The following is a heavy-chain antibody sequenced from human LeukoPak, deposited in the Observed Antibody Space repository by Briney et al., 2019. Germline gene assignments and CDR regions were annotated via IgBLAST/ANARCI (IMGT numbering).Heavy chain of an antibody. CDR2: IGGSGGST. V-gene: IGHV3-23*01. D-gene: IGHD3-10*02. CDR3: AKVPMFGYMDV. Sequence: GGSLRLSCVASGVTFSSYVMNGVRQAPGRGLEWVSSIGGSGGSTNYADSVKGRFTISRDNSKSTLYLQMNSLRAEDTAVYYCAKVPMFGYMDVWGKGTTVTVSS. J-gene: IGHJ6*03. CDR1: GVTFSSYV.